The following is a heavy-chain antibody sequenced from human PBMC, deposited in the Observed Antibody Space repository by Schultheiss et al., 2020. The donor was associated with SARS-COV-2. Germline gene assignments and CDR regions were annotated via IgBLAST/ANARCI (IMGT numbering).Heavy chain of an antibody. Sequence: GGSLRLSCAASGFTSSNYSMNWVRQAPGKGLDWVSYIGSGCDTRHYADSVKGRFTISRDNSKNTLYLQMNSLRAEDTAVYYCASCGASCHYYGMDVWGQGTTVTVSS. V-gene: IGHV3-48*01. J-gene: IGHJ6*02. CDR1: GFTSSNYS. CDR2: IGSGCDTR. CDR3: ASCGASCHYYGMDV. D-gene: IGHD2-2*01.